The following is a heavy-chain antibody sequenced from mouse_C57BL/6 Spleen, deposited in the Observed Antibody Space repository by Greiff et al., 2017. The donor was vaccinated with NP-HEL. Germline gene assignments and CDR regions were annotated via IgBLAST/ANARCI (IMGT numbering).Heavy chain of an antibody. V-gene: IGHV5-17*01. CDR2: ISSGSSTI. D-gene: IGHD1-1*01. Sequence: EVKLVESGGGLVKPGGSLKLSCAASGFTFSDYGMHWVRQAPEKGLEWVAYISSGSSTIYYADTVKGRFTISRDNAKNTLFLQMTSLRSEDTAMYYCAKGGTTVVAPDWFDYWGQGTTLTVSS. CDR1: GFTFSDYG. CDR3: AKGGTTVVAPDWFDY. J-gene: IGHJ2*01.